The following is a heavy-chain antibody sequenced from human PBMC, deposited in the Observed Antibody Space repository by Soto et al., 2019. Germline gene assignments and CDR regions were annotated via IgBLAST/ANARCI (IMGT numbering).Heavy chain of an antibody. V-gene: IGHV4-31*03. Sequence: QVQLQESGPGLVKPSQTLSLTCTVSGGSISSGGYYWSWIRQHPGKGLEWIGNIYYSGSTYYNPSLKSRVTISVDTSKNQFSLKLSSVTAADTAVYYCAREHIVLVPAAHYYYGMDVWGQGTTVTVSS. D-gene: IGHD2-2*01. J-gene: IGHJ6*02. CDR1: GGSISSGGYY. CDR3: AREHIVLVPAAHYYYGMDV. CDR2: IYYSGST.